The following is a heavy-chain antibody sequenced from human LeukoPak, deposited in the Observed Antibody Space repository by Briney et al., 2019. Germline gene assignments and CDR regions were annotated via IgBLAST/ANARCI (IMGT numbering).Heavy chain of an antibody. CDR2: ISPNSGAT. V-gene: IGHV1-2*02. J-gene: IGHJ5*02. Sequence: GASVKVSCKASGYTFTGFYMHWVRQAPGQGLEWMGWISPNSGATSYAQTFQGRVTMTRDTSINTAYMELSRLTSDDTAVYYCARGMAYYDFWSGYYSDPWGQGTLVTVSS. CDR1: GYTFTGFY. CDR3: ARGMAYYDFWSGYYSDP. D-gene: IGHD3-3*01.